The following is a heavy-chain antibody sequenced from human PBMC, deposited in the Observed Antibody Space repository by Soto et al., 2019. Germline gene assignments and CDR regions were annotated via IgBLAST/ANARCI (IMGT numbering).Heavy chain of an antibody. CDR3: VFGRSGLTTEGYDY. J-gene: IGHJ4*02. CDR2: ITGSGIHT. D-gene: IGHD1-26*01. CDR1: GFSFSDYS. Sequence: GGSLRLSCTASGFSFSDYSMTWVRQAPGKGLEWVSAITGSGIHTHYADSVEGRFTISRDNSRTILYLQMNSLRAEDTAVYYCVFGRSGLTTEGYDYWGQGTLVTVSS. V-gene: IGHV3-23*01.